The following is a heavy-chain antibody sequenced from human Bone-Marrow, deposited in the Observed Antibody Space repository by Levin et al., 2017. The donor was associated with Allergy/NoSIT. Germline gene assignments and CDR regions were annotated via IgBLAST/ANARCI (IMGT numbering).Heavy chain of an antibody. CDR3: AMAGCSSGRRSDH. D-gene: IGHD6-19*01. V-gene: IGHV4-39*01. CDR2: ISYSGST. CDR1: GASVSSSDYN. J-gene: IGHJ4*02. Sequence: TSETLSLTCTVSGASVSSSDYNWGWIRLPPGMGLEWVGTISYSGSTYYNPSLKSRVAVSVDTSRNQFPLKLTSVTAADTAVYYCAMAGCSSGRRSDHWGQGTLVTVSS.